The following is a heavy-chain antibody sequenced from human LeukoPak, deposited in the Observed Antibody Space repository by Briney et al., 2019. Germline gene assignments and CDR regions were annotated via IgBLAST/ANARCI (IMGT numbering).Heavy chain of an antibody. CDR1: GGSISGYY. Sequence: SETLSLTCTVSGGSISGYYWTWIRQPPGKGLEWIGYICYSGSTNYNPSLKSRVTISVDTSKNQFSLKLSSVTAADTAVYYCARGSPKYYYYGMDVWGQGTTVTVSS. J-gene: IGHJ6*02. CDR3: ARGSPKYYYYGMDV. CDR2: ICYSGST. V-gene: IGHV4-59*08. D-gene: IGHD3-10*01.